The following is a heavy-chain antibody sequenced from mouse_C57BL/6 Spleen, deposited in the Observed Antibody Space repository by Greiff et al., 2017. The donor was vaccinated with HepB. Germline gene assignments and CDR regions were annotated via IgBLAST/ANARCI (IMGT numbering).Heavy chain of an antibody. V-gene: IGHV1-18*01. CDR2: INPNNGGT. D-gene: IGHD1-1*01. J-gene: IGHJ3*01. Sequence: EVQLQQSGPELVKPGASVKIPCKASGYTFTDYNMDWVKQSHGKSLEWIGDINPNNGGTIYNQKFKGKATLTVDKSSSTAYMELRSLTSEDTAVYYCARRGDYGSSYSAWCAYWGQGTLVTVSA. CDR1: GYTFTDYN. CDR3: ARRGDYGSSYSAWCAY.